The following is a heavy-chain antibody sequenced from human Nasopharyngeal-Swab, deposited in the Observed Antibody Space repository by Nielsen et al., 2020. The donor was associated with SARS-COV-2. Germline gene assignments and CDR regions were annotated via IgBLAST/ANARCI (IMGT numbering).Heavy chain of an antibody. CDR1: GFTFSGSA. CDR3: TTDLHDYGDYDY. V-gene: IGHV3-73*01. J-gene: IGHJ4*02. Sequence: GESLKISCAASGFTFSGSAMYWVRQASGKGLEWVGRMRSKANNYATAYAASVRGRFTISRDDSKNTAYLQMDSLKTEDTAVYYCTTDLHDYGDYDYWGQGTLVTVSS. CDR2: MRSKANNYAT. D-gene: IGHD4-17*01.